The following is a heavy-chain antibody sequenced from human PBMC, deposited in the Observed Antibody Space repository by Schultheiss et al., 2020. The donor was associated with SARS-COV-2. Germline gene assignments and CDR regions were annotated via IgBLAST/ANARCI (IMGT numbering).Heavy chain of an antibody. V-gene: IGHV3-23*01. CDR3: AKDKGNVAYIFDY. Sequence: GESLKISCAASGFTFSSYAMSWVRQAPGKGLEWVSAISGSGGSTYYADSVKGRFTISRDNSKNTLYLQMNSLRAEDTAVYYCAKDKGNVAYIFDYWGQGTLVTVSS. J-gene: IGHJ4*02. CDR1: GFTFSSYA. D-gene: IGHD5-12*01. CDR2: ISGSGGST.